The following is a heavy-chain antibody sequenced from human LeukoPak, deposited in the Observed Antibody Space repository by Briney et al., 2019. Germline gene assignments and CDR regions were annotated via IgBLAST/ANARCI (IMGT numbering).Heavy chain of an antibody. CDR2: IYSGGST. CDR3: ASSTYYDFWSGPPNWFDP. CDR1: GFTVSSNY. V-gene: IGHV3-66*02. J-gene: IGHJ5*02. D-gene: IGHD3-3*01. Sequence: GGSLRLSCAASGFTVSSNYMGWVRQAPGKGLEWVSVIYSGGSTYYADSVKGRFTISRDNSKNTLYLQMNSLRAEDTAVYYCASSTYYDFWSGPPNWFDPWGQGTLVTVSS.